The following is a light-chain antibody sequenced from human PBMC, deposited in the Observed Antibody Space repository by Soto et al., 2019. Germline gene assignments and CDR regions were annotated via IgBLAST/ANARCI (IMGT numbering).Light chain of an antibody. Sequence: EVVLTQSPATLSLSPGERATLSCRASQSVSTYLAWYQQKPGQAPRLLIYDASNRATGIPARFSSSGSATDFTLTISSLEPEDFAVYYCQQRSSWITFGQGTRLEI. J-gene: IGKJ5*01. V-gene: IGKV3-11*01. CDR3: QQRSSWIT. CDR2: DAS. CDR1: QSVSTY.